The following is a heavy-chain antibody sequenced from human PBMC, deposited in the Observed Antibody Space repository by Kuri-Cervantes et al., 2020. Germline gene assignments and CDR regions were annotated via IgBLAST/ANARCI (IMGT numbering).Heavy chain of an antibody. J-gene: IGHJ3*02. Sequence: GESLKISCAASGFTFSSYAMHWVRQAPGKGLEWVSYISGGGTTIYYADSVKGRFTISRDNAKNSLYLQMNSLRAEDTAVYYCARAGGIVVVMFAFDIWGQGTMVTVSS. CDR1: GFTFSSYA. D-gene: IGHD3-22*01. CDR2: ISGGGTTI. V-gene: IGHV3-48*04. CDR3: ARAGGIVVVMFAFDI.